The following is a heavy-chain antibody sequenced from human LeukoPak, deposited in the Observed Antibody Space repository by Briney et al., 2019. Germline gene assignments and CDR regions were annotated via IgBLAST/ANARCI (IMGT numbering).Heavy chain of an antibody. D-gene: IGHD3-22*01. CDR2: IYYSGST. Sequence: SETLSLTCTVSGGSISSSSYYWGWIRQPPGKGLEWIGSIYYSGSTYYNPSLKSRVTISVDTTKNQFSLKLSSVTAADTAVYYCARRYYYDSSGYFDYWGQGTLVTVSS. J-gene: IGHJ4*02. V-gene: IGHV4-39*01. CDR3: ARRYYYDSSGYFDY. CDR1: GGSISSSSYY.